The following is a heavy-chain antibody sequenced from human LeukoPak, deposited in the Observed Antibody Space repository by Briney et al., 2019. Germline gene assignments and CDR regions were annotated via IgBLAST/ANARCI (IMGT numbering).Heavy chain of an antibody. D-gene: IGHD3-16*01. CDR3: AREGRGDYVGY. J-gene: IGHJ4*02. Sequence: GGSLRLSCAASGFSFSRYSMNWVRQAPGKGLEWVSSISSSGSFISYADSMMGRFTISRDNAKNSLYLQMHSLRAEDTAVYYCAREGRGDYVGYWGQGILVTVSS. CDR1: GFSFSRYS. CDR2: ISSSGSFI. V-gene: IGHV3-21*06.